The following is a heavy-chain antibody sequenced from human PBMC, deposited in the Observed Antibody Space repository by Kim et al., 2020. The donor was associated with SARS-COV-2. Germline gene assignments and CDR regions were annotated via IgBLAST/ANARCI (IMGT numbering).Heavy chain of an antibody. V-gene: IGHV4-39*01. Sequence: THYNPPLKSRVTIPVDTSKNQFSLKRSSVTAADTAVYYCSMGDTSGYYNYWGQGTLVTVSS. CDR2: T. CDR3: SMGDTSGYYNY. J-gene: IGHJ4*02. D-gene: IGHD3-22*01.